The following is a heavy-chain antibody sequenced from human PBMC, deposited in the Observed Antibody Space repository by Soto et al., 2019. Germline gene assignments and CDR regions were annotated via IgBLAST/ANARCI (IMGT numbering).Heavy chain of an antibody. CDR2: TRDKPNSYTT. D-gene: IGHD4-4*01. V-gene: IGHV3-72*01. CDR1: GFEGTGFSFSDYY. Sequence: PGGSLRLSGEGTGFEGTGFSFSDYYMTWIRQAPGKGLEWVGRTRDKPNSYTTEYAASVEGRFTISRDDSKNSLYRQLNSLNTEDTAVYYCGRGGYRNYSAYYYYALDAWGQGTTVTVSS. J-gene: IGHJ6*02. CDR3: GRGGYRNYSAYYYYALDA.